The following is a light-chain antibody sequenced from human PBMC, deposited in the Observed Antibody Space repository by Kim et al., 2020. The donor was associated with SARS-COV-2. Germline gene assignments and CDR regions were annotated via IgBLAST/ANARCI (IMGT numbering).Light chain of an antibody. CDR3: QQSYSVPFT. CDR1: QSISSY. Sequence: DIQMTQSPSSLSASVGDRVTITCRASQSISSYLSWYQEKPGKAPNLLMYAASSLQSGVPSRFSGSGSGTDFTLTISSLQPEDFATYYCQQSYSVPFTFGGGTKVDIK. J-gene: IGKJ4*01. V-gene: IGKV1-39*01. CDR2: AAS.